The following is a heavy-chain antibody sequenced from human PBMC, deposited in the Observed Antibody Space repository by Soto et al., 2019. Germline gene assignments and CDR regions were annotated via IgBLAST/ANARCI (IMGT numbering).Heavy chain of an antibody. CDR1: GYTFTNYW. CDR3: AGLECYYSGTYGPDH. D-gene: IGHD1-26*01. Sequence: GESPKIPRQGPGYTFTNYWIGWVRQMPGKGLEWMGIIYPGDTDTRYSPSFQGQVTFSADKSISTAYLQWRSPSASDSAMYYCAGLECYYSGTYGPDHWGQGTLVTVSS. V-gene: IGHV5-51*01. CDR2: IYPGDTDT. J-gene: IGHJ4*01.